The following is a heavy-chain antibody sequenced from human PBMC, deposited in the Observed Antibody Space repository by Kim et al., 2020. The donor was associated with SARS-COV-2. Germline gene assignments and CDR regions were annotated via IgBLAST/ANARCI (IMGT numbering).Heavy chain of an antibody. D-gene: IGHD4-17*01. J-gene: IGHJ6*02. V-gene: IGHV3-23*01. Sequence: GGSLRLSCAASGFTFSSYAMSWVRQAPGKGLEWVSAISGSGGSTYYADSVKGRFTISRDNSKNTLYLQMNSLRAEDTAVYYCAKGSTVTKGLFYYYYGMDVWGQGTTVTVSS. CDR1: GFTFSSYA. CDR2: ISGSGGST. CDR3: AKGSTVTKGLFYYYYGMDV.